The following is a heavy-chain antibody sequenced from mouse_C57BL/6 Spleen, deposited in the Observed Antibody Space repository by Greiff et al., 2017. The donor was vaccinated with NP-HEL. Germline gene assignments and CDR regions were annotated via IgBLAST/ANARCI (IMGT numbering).Heavy chain of an antibody. V-gene: IGHV1-64*01. Sequence: VQLQQPGAELVKPGASVKLSCKASGYTFTSYWMHWVKQRPGQGLEWIGMIHPNSGSTNYNEKFKSKATLTVDKSSSTAYMQLSSLTSEDSAVYYCARKTVVARRGFAYWGQGTLVTVSA. J-gene: IGHJ3*01. D-gene: IGHD1-1*01. CDR1: GYTFTSYW. CDR2: IHPNSGST. CDR3: ARKTVVARRGFAY.